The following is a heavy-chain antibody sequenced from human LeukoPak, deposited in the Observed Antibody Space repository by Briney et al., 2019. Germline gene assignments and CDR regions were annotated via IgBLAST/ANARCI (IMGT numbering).Heavy chain of an antibody. Sequence: GGSLRLSCAASGFTFSSYSMNWVRQAPGKGLEWVSSIISSSSYIYYADSVKGRFTISRDNAKNSLYLQMNSLRAEDTAVYYCARDSRGDNSPDYWGQGTLVTVSS. CDR3: ARDSRGDNSPDY. CDR1: GFTFSSYS. V-gene: IGHV3-21*01. J-gene: IGHJ4*02. CDR2: IISSSSYI. D-gene: IGHD3-10*01.